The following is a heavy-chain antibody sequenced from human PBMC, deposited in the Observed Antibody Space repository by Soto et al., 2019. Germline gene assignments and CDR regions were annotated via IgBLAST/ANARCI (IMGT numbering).Heavy chain of an antibody. J-gene: IGHJ6*03. Sequence: EVQLVESGGGLVQPGGSLRLSCAASGFTFSSYSMNWVRQAPGKGLEWVSYISSSSSTIYYADSVKGRFTISRDNAKNSLYLQMNSLRAEDTAVYYCARDSAYRGYDWKVGYYYYMDVWGNGTTVTVSS. CDR2: ISSSSSTI. CDR3: ARDSAYRGYDWKVGYYYYMDV. CDR1: GFTFSSYS. D-gene: IGHD5-12*01. V-gene: IGHV3-48*01.